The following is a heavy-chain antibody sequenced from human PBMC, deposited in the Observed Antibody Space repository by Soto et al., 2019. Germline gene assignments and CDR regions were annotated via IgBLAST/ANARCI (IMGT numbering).Heavy chain of an antibody. CDR2: ISGSGGST. CDR3: AKDIVVVPAALFDY. V-gene: IGHV3-23*01. D-gene: IGHD2-2*01. J-gene: IGHJ4*02. CDR1: GFTFSSYA. Sequence: GGSLRLSCAASGFTFSSYAMSWVRQAPGKGLEWVSAISGSGGSTYYADSVKGRFTISRDNSKNTLYLQMNSLRAEDTAVYYWAKDIVVVPAALFDYWGQGTLVTVSS.